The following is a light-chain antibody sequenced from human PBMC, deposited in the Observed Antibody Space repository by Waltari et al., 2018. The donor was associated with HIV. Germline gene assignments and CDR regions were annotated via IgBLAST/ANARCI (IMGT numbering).Light chain of an antibody. CDR3: QQYDNLPLT. Sequence: DIQMTQSPSSLSASVRDRVTITCQASQDIIKYLNWYQQKPGKAPKLLIYAASNLETGVPARFSGCGSGTDFTFTISSLQPEDIATYYCQQYDNLPLTFGGGTKVEI. CDR1: QDIIKY. V-gene: IGKV1-33*01. J-gene: IGKJ4*01. CDR2: AAS.